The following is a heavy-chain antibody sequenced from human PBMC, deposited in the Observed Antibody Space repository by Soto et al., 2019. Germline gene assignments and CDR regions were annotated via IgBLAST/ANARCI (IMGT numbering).Heavy chain of an antibody. CDR1: GFTFGDYA. J-gene: IGHJ3*02. D-gene: IGHD3-9*01. CDR3: TRGYDILTGYNTDAFDI. Sequence: GGSLRLSCTASGFTFGDYAMSWFRQAPGKGLEWVGFIRSKAYGGTTEYAASVKGRFTISRDDSKSIAYLQMNSLKTEDTAVYYCTRGYDILTGYNTDAFDIWGQGTRVTVSS. V-gene: IGHV3-49*03. CDR2: IRSKAYGGTT.